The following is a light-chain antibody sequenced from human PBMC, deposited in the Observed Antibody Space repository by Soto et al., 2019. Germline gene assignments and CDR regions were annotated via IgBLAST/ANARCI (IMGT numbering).Light chain of an antibody. Sequence: EIVMTQSPATLSVSPGERATLSSRSSQSVSSNLAWYQQKPGQAPRLLIYGASTRATGIPARFSGSGYGTEFTLTISSLQSEDFAVYYCQQYNNWPYTFGQGTKLEIK. V-gene: IGKV3-15*01. CDR1: QSVSSN. CDR2: GAS. CDR3: QQYNNWPYT. J-gene: IGKJ2*01.